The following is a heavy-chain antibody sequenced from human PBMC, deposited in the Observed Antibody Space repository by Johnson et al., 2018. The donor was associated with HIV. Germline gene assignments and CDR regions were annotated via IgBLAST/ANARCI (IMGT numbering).Heavy chain of an antibody. V-gene: IGHV3-23*04. CDR1: GFTVSSNY. J-gene: IGHJ3*02. Sequence: VQLVESGGGSVQPGGSLRLSCAASGFTVSSNYMSWVRQAPGKGLEWVSAISGSGGSTYYADSVKGRFTISRDNSKNTLYVQMNSLRAEDTAVYYCARGIQPDAFDIWGQGTMVTVSS. CDR3: ARGIQPDAFDI. CDR2: SGSGGST. D-gene: IGHD2-2*01.